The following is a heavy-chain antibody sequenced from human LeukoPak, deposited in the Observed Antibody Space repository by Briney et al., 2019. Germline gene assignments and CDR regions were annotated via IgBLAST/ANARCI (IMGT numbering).Heavy chain of an antibody. CDR2: INPNSGGT. J-gene: IGHJ4*02. V-gene: IGHV1-2*02. CDR3: ARTSIVGATSDY. Sequence: ASVRVSCKASGYTFTGYYMHWVRQAPGQGLEWMGWINPNSGGTNYAQKFQGRVTMTRDTSISTAYMELSSLRSEDTAVYYCARTSIVGATSDYWGQGTLVTVSS. CDR1: GYTFTGYY. D-gene: IGHD1-26*01.